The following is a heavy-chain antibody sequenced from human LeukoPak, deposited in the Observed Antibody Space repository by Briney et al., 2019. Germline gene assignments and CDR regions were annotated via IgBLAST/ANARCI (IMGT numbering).Heavy chain of an antibody. Sequence: GRSLRLSCAASGFTFSSYEMNWVRQAPGKGLEWVSYISGSGTTTYYADSVKGRFTISRDNAKNSLFLQMNSLRAEDTAVYYCARDRSTVTTWVDYWGQGTLVTVSS. V-gene: IGHV3-48*03. CDR2: ISGSGTTT. J-gene: IGHJ4*02. D-gene: IGHD4-17*01. CDR3: ARDRSTVTTWVDY. CDR1: GFTFSSYE.